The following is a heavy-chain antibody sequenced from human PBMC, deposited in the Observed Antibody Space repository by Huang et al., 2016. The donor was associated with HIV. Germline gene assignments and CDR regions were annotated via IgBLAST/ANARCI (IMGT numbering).Heavy chain of an antibody. V-gene: IGHV1-2*02. CDR1: GYTFTDSN. CDR3: ARDWSFGSSTSPAD. CDR2: INPKRGGT. Sequence: QVQLVQSGAEVKNPGASVRVSCKAYGYTFTDSNIHWVRQAPGKGLEWMGWINPKRGGTIYAQRFQGRCTMTRDTTISTVHMDLRRIQSDDTAVYFCARDWSFGSSTSPADWGQGTLVTVSS. J-gene: IGHJ4*02. D-gene: IGHD6-6*01.